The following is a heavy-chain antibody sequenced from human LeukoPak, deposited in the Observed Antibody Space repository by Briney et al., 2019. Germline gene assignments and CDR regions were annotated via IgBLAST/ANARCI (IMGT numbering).Heavy chain of an antibody. CDR2: IRYDGSNK. J-gene: IGHJ4*02. CDR3: AKVSQELRFLEWSHFDY. D-gene: IGHD3-3*01. V-gene: IGHV3-30*02. Sequence: PGGSLRLSCAASGFTFSSYGMHWVRQAPGKGLEWVAFIRYDGSNKYYADSVKGRFTISRDNSKNTLYLQMNSLRAEDTAVYYCAKVSQELRFLEWSHFDYWGQGTLVIVSS. CDR1: GFTFSSYG.